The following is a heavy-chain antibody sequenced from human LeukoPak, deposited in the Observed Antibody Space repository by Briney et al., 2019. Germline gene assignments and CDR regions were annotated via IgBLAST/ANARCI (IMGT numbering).Heavy chain of an antibody. J-gene: IGHJ3*02. V-gene: IGHV1-69*05. Sequence: GASVKVSCKASGGTFSSYAISWVRQAPGQGLEWMGGIIPIFGTANYAQKFQGRVTITTDESTSTAYMELSSLRSEDTAAYYCARDGIVGATVEAFDIWGQGTMVTVSS. D-gene: IGHD1-26*01. CDR3: ARDGIVGATVEAFDI. CDR2: IIPIFGTA. CDR1: GGTFSSYA.